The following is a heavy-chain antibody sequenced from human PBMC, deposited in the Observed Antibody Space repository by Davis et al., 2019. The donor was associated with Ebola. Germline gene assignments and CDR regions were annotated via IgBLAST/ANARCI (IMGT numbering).Heavy chain of an antibody. CDR3: ASGGVVPAASAYYYYMDV. D-gene: IGHD2-2*01. V-gene: IGHV1-69*13. CDR2: IIPIFGTA. Sequence: SVKVSCKASGGTFSSYAISWVRQAPGQGLEWMGGIIPIFGTANYAQKFQGRVTITADESTSTAYMELSSLRSEDTAVYYCASGGVVPAASAYYYYMDVWGKGTTVTVSS. J-gene: IGHJ6*03. CDR1: GGTFSSYA.